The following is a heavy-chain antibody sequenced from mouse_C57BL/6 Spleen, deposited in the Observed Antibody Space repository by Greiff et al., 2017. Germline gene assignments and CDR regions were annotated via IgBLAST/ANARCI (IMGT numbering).Heavy chain of an antibody. D-gene: IGHD2-4*01. V-gene: IGHV1-54*01. CDR2: INPGSGGT. Sequence: VQLQQSGAELVRPGTSVKVSCKASGYAFTNYLIEWVKQRPGQGLEWIGVINPGSGGTNYNEKFKGKATLTADKSSSTAYMQLSSLTSEDSAVYFCARGIDYDAYYFDYWGQGTTLTVSS. CDR1: GYAFTNYL. CDR3: ARGIDYDAYYFDY. J-gene: IGHJ2*01.